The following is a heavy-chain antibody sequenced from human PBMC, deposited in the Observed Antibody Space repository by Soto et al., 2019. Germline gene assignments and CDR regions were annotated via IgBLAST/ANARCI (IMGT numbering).Heavy chain of an antibody. CDR3: ARIRVGGLLWFGEPITPQRNYYDSSGYYY. CDR1: GYTFTSYY. D-gene: IGHD3-22*01. Sequence: ASVKVSCKASGYTFTSYYMHWVRRAPGQGLEWMGIINPSGGSTSYAQKFQGRVTMTRDTSTSTVYMELSSLRSEDTAVYYCARIRVGGLLWFGEPITPQRNYYDSSGYYY. CDR2: INPSGGST. V-gene: IGHV1-46*01. J-gene: IGHJ6*01.